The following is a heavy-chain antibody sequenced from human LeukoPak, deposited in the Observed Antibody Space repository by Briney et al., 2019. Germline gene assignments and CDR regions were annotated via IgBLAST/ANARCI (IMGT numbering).Heavy chain of an antibody. Sequence: PSETLSLTCAVYGGSFRGYFWSWIRQPPGKGLEWIGELNPSGGTNYNASLKSRITISVDTSENQFSLNLASVTAADTAVYYCARIAFGGYIVAQDYWGQGTLVIVSS. V-gene: IGHV4-34*01. D-gene: IGHD3-16*01. CDR1: GGSFRGYF. J-gene: IGHJ4*02. CDR2: LNPSGGT. CDR3: ARIAFGGYIVAQDY.